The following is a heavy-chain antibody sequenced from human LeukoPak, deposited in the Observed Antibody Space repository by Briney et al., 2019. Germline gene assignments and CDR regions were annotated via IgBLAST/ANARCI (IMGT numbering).Heavy chain of an antibody. CDR2: INHSGST. CDR1: GGSFSGYY. V-gene: IGHV4-34*01. Sequence: SETLSLTCAVYGGSFSGYYWSWIRQSPGKGLEWIGEINHSGSTNYNPSLKSRVTISLDTSRNQFSLKLRPVTTADTAVYYCARRRVYSGSGEFDFWGQGTLVTVSS. CDR3: ARRRVYSGSGEFDF. J-gene: IGHJ4*02. D-gene: IGHD5-12*01.